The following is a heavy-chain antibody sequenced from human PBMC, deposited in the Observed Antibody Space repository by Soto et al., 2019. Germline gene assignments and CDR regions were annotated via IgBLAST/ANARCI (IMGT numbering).Heavy chain of an antibody. CDR3: ARDKGYCTGGSCYLIFDY. CDR2: IYYSGST. J-gene: IGHJ4*02. CDR1: GGSISSGDYY. D-gene: IGHD2-15*01. Sequence: PSETLSLTCTVSGGSISSGDYYWSWIRQPPGKGLEWIGYIYYSGSTYYNPSLKSRVTISVDTSKNQFSLKLSSVTAADTAVYYCARDKGYCTGGSCYLIFDYWGQGTLVTVSS. V-gene: IGHV4-30-4*01.